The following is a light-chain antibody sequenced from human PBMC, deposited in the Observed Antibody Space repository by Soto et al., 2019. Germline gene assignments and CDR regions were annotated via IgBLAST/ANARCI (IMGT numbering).Light chain of an antibody. CDR3: QQRSSWPLT. CDR2: DAS. CDR1: QSVSSY. J-gene: IGKJ4*01. V-gene: IGKV3-11*01. Sequence: EFVLTQSPGTLSLSPGERATLSCRASQSVSSYLAWCQQKPGQAPRLLIYDASNRATGIPARFSGSGSGTDFTLTISSLEPEDFAVYFCQQRSSWPLTFGGGTKVDIK.